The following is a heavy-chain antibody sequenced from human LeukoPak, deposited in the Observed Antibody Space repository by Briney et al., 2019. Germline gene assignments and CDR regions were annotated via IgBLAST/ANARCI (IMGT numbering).Heavy chain of an antibody. J-gene: IGHJ6*02. CDR2: ISWNSGTI. Sequence: GRSLRLSCAGPGFSFDDYAMHWVRQAPGKGLEWVSGISWNSGTIDYAASVKGRFTISRDNAKNSLYLEMNSLRAEDTALYYCAKDSGAHYYHGMDVWGQGTTVTVSS. CDR1: GFSFDDYA. D-gene: IGHD3-10*01. CDR3: AKDSGAHYYHGMDV. V-gene: IGHV3-9*01.